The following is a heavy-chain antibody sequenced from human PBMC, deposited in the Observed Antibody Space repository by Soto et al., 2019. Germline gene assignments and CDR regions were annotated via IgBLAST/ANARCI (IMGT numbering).Heavy chain of an antibody. J-gene: IGHJ6*02. CDR1: GGSISSYY. V-gene: IGHV4-59*01. D-gene: IGHD2-2*01. Sequence: SETLSLTCIVSGGSISSYYWTWIRQPPGKGLEWIGYISYIGSTNYNPSLKSRVTISVDTSKNQFSLKLSSVTAADTAVYYCARVGVPTYGMDVWGQGTTVPVSS. CDR2: ISYIGST. CDR3: ARVGVPTYGMDV.